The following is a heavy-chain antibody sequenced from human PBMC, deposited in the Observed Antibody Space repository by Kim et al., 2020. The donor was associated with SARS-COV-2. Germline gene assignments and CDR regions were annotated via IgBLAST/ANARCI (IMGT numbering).Heavy chain of an antibody. CDR3: ARGGDSPLYGMDV. CDR2: IYSGGST. J-gene: IGHJ6*02. V-gene: IGHV3-66*01. D-gene: IGHD3-22*01. CDR1: GFTVSSNY. Sequence: GGSLRLSCAASGFTVSSNYMSWVRQAPGKGLEWVSVIYSGGSTYYADSVKGRFTISRDNSKNTLYLQMNSLRAEDTAVYYCARGGDSPLYGMDVWGQGTTVTVSS.